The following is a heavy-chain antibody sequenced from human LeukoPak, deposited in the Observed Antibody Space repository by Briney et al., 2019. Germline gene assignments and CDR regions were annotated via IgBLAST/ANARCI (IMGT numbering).Heavy chain of an antibody. Sequence: SETLSLTCTVSGGSISSYYWSWIRQPAGKGLEWIGRIYTSGSTNYNPSLKSRVTMSVDTSKNQFSLKLSSVTAADTAVYYCARFEKQWLVYAFDIWGQGTMVTVSS. V-gene: IGHV4-4*07. CDR1: GGSISSYY. CDR3: ARFEKQWLVYAFDI. CDR2: IYTSGST. D-gene: IGHD6-19*01. J-gene: IGHJ3*02.